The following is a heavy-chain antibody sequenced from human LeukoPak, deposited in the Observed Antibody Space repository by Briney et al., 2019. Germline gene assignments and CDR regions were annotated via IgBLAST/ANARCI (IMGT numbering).Heavy chain of an antibody. CDR2: ISYDGSNK. D-gene: IGHD3-10*01. CDR1: EFTFSSYG. V-gene: IGHV3-30*18. CDR3: AKDARSYYYGSGSYLNY. Sequence: GGSLRLSCAASEFTFSSYGMHWVRQAPGKGLEWVAVISYDGSNKYYADSVKGRFTISRDNSKNTLYLQMNSLRAEDTAVYYCAKDARSYYYGSGSYLNYWGQGALVTVSS. J-gene: IGHJ4*02.